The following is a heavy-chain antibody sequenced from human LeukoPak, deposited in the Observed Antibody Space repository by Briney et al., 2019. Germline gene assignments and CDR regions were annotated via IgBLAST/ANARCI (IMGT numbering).Heavy chain of an antibody. V-gene: IGHV3-48*03. CDR2: ISSSGSTI. CDR1: GFTFSSYE. J-gene: IGHJ4*02. D-gene: IGHD5-24*01. CDR3: ARNARRDGYTEPYYFDY. Sequence: GGSLRLSCAASGFTFSSYEMNWVRQAPGKGLEWVSYISSSGSTIYYADSVNGRFTISRDNAKNSLYLQMNSLRAEDTAVYYCARNARRDGYTEPYYFDYWGQGTLVTVSS.